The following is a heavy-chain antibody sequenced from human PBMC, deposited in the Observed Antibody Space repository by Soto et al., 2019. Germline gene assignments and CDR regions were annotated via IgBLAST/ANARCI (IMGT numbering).Heavy chain of an antibody. CDR1: RFIVSSYS. CDR2: ISSSSSTI. J-gene: IGHJ6*02. V-gene: IGHV3-48*02. D-gene: IGHD3-22*01. CDR3: ARKNTYYYDSSGRMDV. Sequence: LRICCASSRFIVSSYSMNLVRQAQGKGLEWVSYISSSSSTIYYADSVKGRFTISRDNAKNSLYLQMNSLRDEDTAVYYCARKNTYYYDSSGRMDVWGQGTTVTVSS.